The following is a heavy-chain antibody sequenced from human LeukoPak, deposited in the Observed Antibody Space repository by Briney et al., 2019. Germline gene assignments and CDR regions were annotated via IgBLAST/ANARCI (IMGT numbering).Heavy chain of an antibody. J-gene: IGHJ6*03. V-gene: IGHV4-4*02. CDR3: ARVSGIVGATDYYYYMDV. Sequence: SGTLSLTCAVSGGSISRRTNWWSWVRQPPGKGLEWIGEIYHSGSTNYNPSLKSRVTISVDTSKNQFSLKLSSVTAADTAVYYCARVSGIVGATDYYYYMDVWGKGTTVTISS. CDR2: IYHSGST. CDR1: GGSISRRTNW. D-gene: IGHD1-26*01.